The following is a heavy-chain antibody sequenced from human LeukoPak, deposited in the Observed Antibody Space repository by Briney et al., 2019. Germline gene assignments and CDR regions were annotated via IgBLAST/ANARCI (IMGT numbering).Heavy chain of an antibody. J-gene: IGHJ4*02. CDR1: GFTFSSYN. D-gene: IGHD6-13*01. Sequence: QSGGSLRLSFAASGFTFSSYNMIWVRQAPGKGLEWLSYISGNSRTIHYADSVKGRFTISRDNAKDSLYLQMNSLRAEDTAVYYCARHSSSWLAYDYWGQGTLVTVSS. CDR3: ARHSSSWLAYDY. V-gene: IGHV3-48*04. CDR2: ISGNSRTI.